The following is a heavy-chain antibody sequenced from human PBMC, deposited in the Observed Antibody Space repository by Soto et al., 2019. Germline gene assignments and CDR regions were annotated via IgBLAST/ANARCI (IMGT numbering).Heavy chain of an antibody. J-gene: IGHJ4*02. CDR3: ARDRERDAWYEDY. D-gene: IGHD6-13*01. CDR2: ISGRDGST. V-gene: IGHV3-23*01. CDR1: GFRFSSYA. Sequence: GGSLRLSCVASGFRFSSYAMSWVRQAPGEGLEWVSVISGRDGSTYYADFVKGRFTISRDDSRNTLYLQMHSLRAEDTAVYYCARDRERDAWYEDYWGQGTQVTVSS.